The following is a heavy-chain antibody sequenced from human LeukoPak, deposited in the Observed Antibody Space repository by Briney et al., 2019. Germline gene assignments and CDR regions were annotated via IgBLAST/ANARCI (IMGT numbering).Heavy chain of an antibody. J-gene: IGHJ4*02. CDR3: ARGSIAVAVEPIDY. V-gene: IGHV1-2*02. D-gene: IGHD6-19*01. CDR1: GYTFTGYY. Sequence: GASVKVSCKASGYTFTGYYLHWVRQAPGQGLEWMGWINPNSGGTNYAQKFQGRVTMTRDTSISTAYMELSRLRSNDTAVYYCARGSIAVAVEPIDYWGQGALVTVSS. CDR2: INPNSGGT.